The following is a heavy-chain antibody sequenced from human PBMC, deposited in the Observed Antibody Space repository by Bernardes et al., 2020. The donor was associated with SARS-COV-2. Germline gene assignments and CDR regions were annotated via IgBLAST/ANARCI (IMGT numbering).Heavy chain of an antibody. CDR3: ARRGWYLMGPIGGYYGMDV. Sequence: ASVKVSCKASGYTFTSYGISWVRQAPGQGLEWMGWISAYNGNTNYAQKLQGRVTMTTDTSTSTAYMELRSLRSDDTAVYYCARRGWYLMGPIGGYYGMDVWGQGTTVTVSS. CDR2: ISAYNGNT. V-gene: IGHV1-18*01. J-gene: IGHJ6*02. CDR1: GYTFTSYG. D-gene: IGHD2-8*01.